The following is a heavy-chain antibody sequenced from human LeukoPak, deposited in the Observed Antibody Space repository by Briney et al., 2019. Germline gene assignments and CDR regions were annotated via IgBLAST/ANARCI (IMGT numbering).Heavy chain of an antibody. D-gene: IGHD3-22*01. CDR1: GGSISSSSYY. J-gene: IGHJ6*03. CDR2: IYYSGST. CDR3: AREPRLEYYYERYYYYMDV. Sequence: PSETLSLTCTVSGGSISSSSYYWGWIRQPLGKGLEWIGSIYYSGSTYYNPSLKSRVTISVDTSKNQFSLKLSSVTAADTAVYYCAREPRLEYYYERYYYYMDVWGKGTTVTISS. V-gene: IGHV4-39*02.